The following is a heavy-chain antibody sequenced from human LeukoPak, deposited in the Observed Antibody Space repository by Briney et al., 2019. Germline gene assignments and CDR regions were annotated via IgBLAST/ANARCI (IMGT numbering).Heavy chain of an antibody. D-gene: IGHD2-2*01. V-gene: IGHV3-49*03. CDR1: VYTFGVFA. CDR2: FRSQSYGGKK. Sequence: PGGSLTLSCTGSVYTFGVFALRGPPHATEKAVQWLSFFRSQSYGGKKEYAASMKERVTISRGDCRGFAYLQMNGLRVDDRGVYFCNRSVGKLGYCDTCSCYGGAFDTWGQGALVTVS. J-gene: IGHJ4*02. CDR3: NRSVGKLGYCDTCSCYGGAFDT.